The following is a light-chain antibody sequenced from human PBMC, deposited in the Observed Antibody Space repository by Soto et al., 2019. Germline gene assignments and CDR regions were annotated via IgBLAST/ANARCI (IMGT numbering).Light chain of an antibody. J-gene: IGLJ1*01. CDR1: STDVGDSNH. CDR2: EVS. V-gene: IGLV2-14*01. CDR3: NSQTTSGIRV. Sequence: QSALTQPASVSGSPGQSITISCTGTSTDVGDSNHVSRYQHHPGKAPKLIIYEVSYRPSGVSNRFSGSKSAYTASLTISGLQAEDEADYYCNSQTTSGIRVFGTGTKLTVL.